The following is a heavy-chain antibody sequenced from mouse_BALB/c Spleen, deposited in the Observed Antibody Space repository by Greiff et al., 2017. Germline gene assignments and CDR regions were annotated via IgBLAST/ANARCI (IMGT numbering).Heavy chain of an antibody. CDR1: GYAFSSYW. CDR3: ARGYGYPYYFDY. V-gene: IGHV1-80*01. Sequence: QVQLQQSGAELVRPGSSVKISCKASGYAFSSYWMNWVKQRPGQGLEWIGQIYPGDGDTNYNGKFKGKATLTADKSSSTAYMQLSSLTSEDSAVYFCARGYGYPYYFDYWGQGTTLTVSS. CDR2: IYPGDGDT. J-gene: IGHJ2*01. D-gene: IGHD1-2*01.